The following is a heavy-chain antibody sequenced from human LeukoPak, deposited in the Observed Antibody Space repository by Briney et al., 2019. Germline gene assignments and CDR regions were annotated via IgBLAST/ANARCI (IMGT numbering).Heavy chain of an antibody. CDR2: INHSGST. CDR1: GGSFSGDY. J-gene: IGHJ3*02. Sequence: SETLSLTCAVYGGSFSGDYWSWIRQPPGKGLEWIGEINHSGSTNYNPSLKSRVTISVDTSKNQFSLKLSSVTAADTAVYYCASLWPYQLSAFDIWGQGTMVTVSS. V-gene: IGHV4-34*01. D-gene: IGHD2-2*01. CDR3: ASLWPYQLSAFDI.